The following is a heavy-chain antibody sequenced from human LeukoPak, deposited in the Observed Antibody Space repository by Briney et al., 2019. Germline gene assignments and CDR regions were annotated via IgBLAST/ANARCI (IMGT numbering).Heavy chain of an antibody. CDR1: GFTFSSYA. J-gene: IGHJ4*02. CDR3: AKFSAAALVPPDY. D-gene: IGHD6-13*01. Sequence: GGSLRLSCAASGFTFSSYAMHWVRQAPGKGLEWVAVIWYDGSNKYYADSVKGRFTISRDNSKNTLYLQMNSLRAEDTAVYYCAKFSAAALVPPDYWGQGTLVTVSS. V-gene: IGHV3-33*06. CDR2: IWYDGSNK.